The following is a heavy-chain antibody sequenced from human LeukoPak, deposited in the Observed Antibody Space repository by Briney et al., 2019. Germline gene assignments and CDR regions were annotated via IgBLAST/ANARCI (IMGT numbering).Heavy chain of an antibody. CDR1: GGSISSYY. D-gene: IGHD4-23*01. Sequence: SSETLSLTCTVSGGSISSYYWSWIRQPPGKGLEWIGYIYYSGSTNYNPSLKSRVTISVDTSKNQSSLKLSSVTAADTAVYYCARVTVTPYYYYYYGMDVWGQGTTVTVSS. J-gene: IGHJ6*02. V-gene: IGHV4-59*01. CDR2: IYYSGST. CDR3: ARVTVTPYYYYYYGMDV.